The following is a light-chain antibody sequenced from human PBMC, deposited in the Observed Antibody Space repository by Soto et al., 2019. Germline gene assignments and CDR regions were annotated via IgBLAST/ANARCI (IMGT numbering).Light chain of an antibody. Sequence: EIVLTQSPGTLSLSPGERATLSCRASQSFTSTSLAWYQQKPGQAPRLLTSGASRRAAGIPDRFSGSGSGTDFTLTISRLESEDIAVYYCQQYDSSPRTFGQGTRVEIK. CDR1: QSFTSTS. CDR3: QQYDSSPRT. J-gene: IGKJ1*01. V-gene: IGKV3-20*01. CDR2: GAS.